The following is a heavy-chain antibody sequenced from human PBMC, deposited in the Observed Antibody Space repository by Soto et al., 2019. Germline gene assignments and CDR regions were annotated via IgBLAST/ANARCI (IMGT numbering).Heavy chain of an antibody. CDR3: TRAGHVVVVTAALDS. Sequence: QVQLVQSGAEVKKPGASVKVSCKASGDTFTDYYIHWVRQAPGQGLEWMGTVNPSGGHTTYAQHCLGRMTMTRAPSNSTPYMQLTSVTSEDTAIYYCTRAGHVVVVTAALDSWGQGTLVTVSS. V-gene: IGHV1-46*01. CDR1: GDTFTDYY. J-gene: IGHJ4*02. D-gene: IGHD2-21*02. CDR2: VNPSGGHT.